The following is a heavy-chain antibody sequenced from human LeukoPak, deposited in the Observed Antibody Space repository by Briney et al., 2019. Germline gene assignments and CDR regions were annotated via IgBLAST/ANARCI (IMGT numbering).Heavy chain of an antibody. CDR3: ASRYCTGVNCFAASYICMDV. CDR1: GFTFNRYG. J-gene: IGHJ6*03. Sequence: GGSLRLSCAASGFTFNRYGMHWVRQAPGKGLEWVANIKQDGSEKYYVDSVKGRFTISRDNADNSLYLQMTSLRVEDTAVYFCASRYCTGVNCFAASYICMDVWGKGTTVTVSS. V-gene: IGHV3-7*01. CDR2: IKQDGSEK. D-gene: IGHD2-8*02.